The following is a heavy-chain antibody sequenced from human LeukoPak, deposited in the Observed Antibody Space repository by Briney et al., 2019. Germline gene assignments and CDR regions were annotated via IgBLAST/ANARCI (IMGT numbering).Heavy chain of an antibody. CDR1: GYTFTGYY. D-gene: IGHD4-17*01. CDR3: ARGVTSDYGDANNWFDP. Sequence: ASVKVSCKASGYTFTGYYMYWVRQAPGQGLEWMGWINPNSGGTNYAQKFQGRVTMTRDTSISTAYMELSRLRSDDTAVYYCARGVTSDYGDANNWFDPWGQGTLVTVSS. J-gene: IGHJ5*02. V-gene: IGHV1-2*02. CDR2: INPNSGGT.